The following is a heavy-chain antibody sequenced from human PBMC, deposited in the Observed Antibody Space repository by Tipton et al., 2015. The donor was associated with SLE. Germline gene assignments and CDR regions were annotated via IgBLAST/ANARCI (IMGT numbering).Heavy chain of an antibody. CDR2: IYYSGNT. Sequence: GLVKPSETLSLTCTVSGGSISSHYWSWFRQPPGKGLEGIGYIYYSGNTKYNPSLKSRVTISLGTSRTQFSLKLSSVTAADTAVYYCARDGRGYCDNSGCSEYNWFDPWGQGTLVIVSS. D-gene: IGHD2-15*01. V-gene: IGHV4-59*11. J-gene: IGHJ5*02. CDR3: ARDGRGYCDNSGCSEYNWFDP. CDR1: GGSISSHY.